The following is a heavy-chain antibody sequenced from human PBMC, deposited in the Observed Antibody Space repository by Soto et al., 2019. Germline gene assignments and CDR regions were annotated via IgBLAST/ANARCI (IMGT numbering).Heavy chain of an antibody. CDR3: ARRMYYGSGSYWRYYYGMDV. V-gene: IGHV5-10-1*01. CDR1: GYSFTSYW. J-gene: IGHJ6*02. D-gene: IGHD3-10*01. Sequence: PGESLKISCKGSGYSFTSYWISWVRQMPGKGLEWMGRIDPSDSYTNYSPSFQGHVTISADKSISTAYLQWSSLKASDTAMYYCARRMYYGSGSYWRYYYGMDVWGQGTTVTVSS. CDR2: IDPSDSYT.